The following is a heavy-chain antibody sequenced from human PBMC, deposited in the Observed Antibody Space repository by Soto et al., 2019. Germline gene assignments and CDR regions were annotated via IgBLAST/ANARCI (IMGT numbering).Heavy chain of an antibody. CDR1: GGTFSSYA. CDR3: ARNGGPLGSYYYGMDV. CDR2: FIPIFGTA. J-gene: IGHJ6*02. Sequence: QVQLVQSGAEVKKPGSSVKVSCKASGGTFSSYAISWVRQAPGQGLEWMGGFIPIFGTANYAQKFQGRVTITADESTSTAYMELSSLRSEDTAVYYWARNGGPLGSYYYGMDVWGQGTTVTVSS. D-gene: IGHD3-16*01. V-gene: IGHV1-69*12.